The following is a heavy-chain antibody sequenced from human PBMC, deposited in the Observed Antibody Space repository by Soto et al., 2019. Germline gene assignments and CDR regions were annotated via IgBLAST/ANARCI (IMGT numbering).Heavy chain of an antibody. CDR3: ARVYGSGSYIAFDI. J-gene: IGHJ3*02. CDR1: GYTFTHYG. Sequence: QVQLVQSGAEVRKPGASVKVSCKASGYTFTHYGISWVRQAPGQGLAWMGWISAFNGNTKYAENFQDRVTMTTDTSTNTSYLELRSLRSDDTAMYYCARVYGSGSYIAFDIWGQGTMVTVSS. V-gene: IGHV1-18*01. D-gene: IGHD3-10*01. CDR2: ISAFNGNT.